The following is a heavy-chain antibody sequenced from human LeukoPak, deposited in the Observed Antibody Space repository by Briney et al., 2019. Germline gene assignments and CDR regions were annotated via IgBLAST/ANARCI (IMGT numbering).Heavy chain of an antibody. Sequence: GGSLRLSCSASGFTFSSYAMSWVRQAPGKGPMWVSRICPDGTVTNYADSVKARFIISRDNARNTVYLQMNSLRVEDTAVYYCVRDFRSADYWGQGTLVTVSS. CDR2: ICPDGTVT. CDR1: GFTFSSYA. V-gene: IGHV3-74*01. CDR3: VRDFRSADY. J-gene: IGHJ4*02.